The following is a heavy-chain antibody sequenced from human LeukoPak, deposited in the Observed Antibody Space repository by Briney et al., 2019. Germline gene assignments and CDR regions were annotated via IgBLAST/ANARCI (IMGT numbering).Heavy chain of an antibody. Sequence: GGSLRLSCAASGFTFSSYSMNWVRQAPGKGLEWVSSISSSSSYIYYADSVKGRFTISRDNAKNSLYLQMNSLRAEDTAVYYCARERGGPERWLQYRFPTGDYWGQGTLVTVSS. CDR1: GFTFSSYS. J-gene: IGHJ4*02. D-gene: IGHD5-24*01. V-gene: IGHV3-21*01. CDR2: ISSSSSYI. CDR3: ARERGGPERWLQYRFPTGDY.